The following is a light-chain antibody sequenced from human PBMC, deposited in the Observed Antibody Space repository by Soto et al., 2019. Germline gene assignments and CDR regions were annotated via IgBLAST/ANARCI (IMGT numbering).Light chain of an antibody. CDR3: QQYYSTLLT. J-gene: IGKJ4*01. Sequence: DIVMTQSPDSLAVSLGEGATINCKSSQSVLYSSNNKNYLAWYQQKPGQPPKLLIYWASTRESGVPDRFSGSGSGTDFTFTISSLQAEDVAVYYCQQYYSTLLTFGGGTKVEIK. CDR1: QSVLYSSNNKNY. V-gene: IGKV4-1*01. CDR2: WAS.